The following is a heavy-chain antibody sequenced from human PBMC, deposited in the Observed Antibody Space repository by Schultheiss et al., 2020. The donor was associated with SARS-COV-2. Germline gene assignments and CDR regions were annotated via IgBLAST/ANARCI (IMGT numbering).Heavy chain of an antibody. J-gene: IGHJ3*02. CDR2: ISAYKGNT. V-gene: IGHV1-18*01. CDR1: GYTFTSYG. CDR3: ARDRVDTAMEFHDDAFDI. Sequence: ASVTVSCKASGYTFTSYGINWVRQAPGQGLEWMGWISAYKGNTNYAQKPQGRVTMTTDTSTSTAYMELRSLRSDDTAVYYCARDRVDTAMEFHDDAFDIWGQGTMVTVSS. D-gene: IGHD5-18*01.